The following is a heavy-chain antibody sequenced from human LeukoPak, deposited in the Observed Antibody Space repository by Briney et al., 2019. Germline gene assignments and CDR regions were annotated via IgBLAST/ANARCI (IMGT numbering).Heavy chain of an antibody. CDR2: ISAYNGNT. CDR3: ARDGSATYDFWSGSYPEWADYYYFYMDV. CDR1: GYTFTSYG. D-gene: IGHD3-3*01. V-gene: IGHV1-18*01. Sequence: ASVKVSCKASGYTFTSYGISWVRQAPGQGLEWMGWISAYNGNTNYAQKFQGRVTMTTGTSTSTAYMELRSLRSDDTAVYYCARDGSATYDFWSGSYPEWADYYYFYMDVRGKGTTVTVSS. J-gene: IGHJ6*03.